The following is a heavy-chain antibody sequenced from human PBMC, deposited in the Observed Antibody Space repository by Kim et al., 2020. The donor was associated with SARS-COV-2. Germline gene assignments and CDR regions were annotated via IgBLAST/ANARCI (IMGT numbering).Heavy chain of an antibody. CDR2: IYHSGST. Sequence: SETLSLTCTVSGYSISSGYYWGWIRQPPGKGLEWIGSIYHSGSTYYNPSLKSRVTISVDTSKNQFSLKLSSVTAADTAVYYCARENRPRYCSSTSCPNWFDPWGQGTLVTVSS. V-gene: IGHV4-38-2*02. D-gene: IGHD2-2*01. CDR3: ARENRPRYCSSTSCPNWFDP. J-gene: IGHJ5*02. CDR1: GYSISSGYY.